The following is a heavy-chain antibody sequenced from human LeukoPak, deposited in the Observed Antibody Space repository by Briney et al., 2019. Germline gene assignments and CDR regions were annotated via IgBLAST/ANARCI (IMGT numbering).Heavy chain of an antibody. V-gene: IGHV3-30*02. Sequence: GGSLRLSCAASGFTFSSYGMHWVRQAPGKGLEWVAVIWYGGSNKYYADSVKGRFTISRDNSKNTLYLQMNSLRAEDTAVYYCAKDQYSSSSGLFDYWGQGTLATVSS. CDR1: GFTFSSYG. CDR3: AKDQYSSSSGLFDY. D-gene: IGHD6-6*01. CDR2: IWYGGSNK. J-gene: IGHJ4*02.